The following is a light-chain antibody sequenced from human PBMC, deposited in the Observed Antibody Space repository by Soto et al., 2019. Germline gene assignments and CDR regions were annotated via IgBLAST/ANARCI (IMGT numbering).Light chain of an antibody. CDR1: QTMSSY. V-gene: IGKV1-39*01. CDR3: QQSYSTPPT. CDR2: AAS. J-gene: IGKJ1*01. Sequence: DIQMTQSPSSLSASVGDRVTITCRASQTMSSYLNWYQQKPGKAPKLLISAASSLQSGVPSRFSGSESGTDFTLTISSLQPEDSATYYCQQSYSTPPTFGHGTKVEIK.